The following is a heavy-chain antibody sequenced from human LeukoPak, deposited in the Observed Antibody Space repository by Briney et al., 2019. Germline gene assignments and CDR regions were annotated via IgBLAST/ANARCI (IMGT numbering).Heavy chain of an antibody. CDR1: GVSISSGDYY. D-gene: IGHD1-14*01. V-gene: IGHV4-30-4*01. CDR2: IYYSGST. J-gene: IGHJ4*02. Sequence: SETLSLTCTVSGVSISSGDYYWRWLRQPPGRGLEWIGYIYYSGSTYYNPSLKSRVTISVDASKNHLSLKRVCVAAAYTALSYCGRGGRRYFPDYWGQGTLVSVSS. CDR3: GRGGRRYFPDY.